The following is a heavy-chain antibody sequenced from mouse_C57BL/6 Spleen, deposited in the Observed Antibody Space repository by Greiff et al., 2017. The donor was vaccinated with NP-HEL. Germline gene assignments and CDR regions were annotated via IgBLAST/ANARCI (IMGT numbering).Heavy chain of an antibody. CDR3: ARVELGRAWFAY. V-gene: IGHV5-4*01. Sequence: EVQRVESGGGLVKPGGSLKLSCAASGFTFSSYAMSWVRQTPEKRLEWVATISDGGSYTYYPDNVKGRFTISRDNAKNNLYLQMSHLKSEDTAMYYCARVELGRAWFAYWGQGTLVTVSA. J-gene: IGHJ3*01. CDR1: GFTFSSYA. CDR2: ISDGGSYT. D-gene: IGHD4-1*01.